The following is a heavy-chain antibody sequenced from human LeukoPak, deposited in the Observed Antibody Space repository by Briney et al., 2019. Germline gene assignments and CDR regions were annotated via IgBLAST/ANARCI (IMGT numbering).Heavy chain of an antibody. J-gene: IGHJ4*02. CDR3: ARDPWQGSTTLH. CDR1: GFSISSGY. D-gene: IGHD1-26*01. CDR2: LYSDDSA. V-gene: IGHV3-66*02. Sequence: GGSLRLSCVASGFSISSGYMTWARQAPGKALEWVSLLYSDDSAYYPDSVKGRFTISRNNSKSTLHLQMDTLRTEDTAMYYCARDPWQGSTTLHWGQGIMVTVSS.